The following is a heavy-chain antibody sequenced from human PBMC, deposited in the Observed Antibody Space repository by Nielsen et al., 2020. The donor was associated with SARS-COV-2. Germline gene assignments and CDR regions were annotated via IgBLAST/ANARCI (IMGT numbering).Heavy chain of an antibody. Sequence: GESLKISCAASGFTVSSNYMSWVRQAPGKGLEWVSVIYSGGSTYYADSVKGRFTISRDNSKNTLYLQMNSLRAEDTAVYYCARDLIFSSYGDLGDYWGQGTLVTVSS. V-gene: IGHV3-53*01. J-gene: IGHJ4*02. CDR1: GFTVSSNY. CDR2: IYSGGST. CDR3: ARDLIFSSYGDLGDY. D-gene: IGHD4-17*01.